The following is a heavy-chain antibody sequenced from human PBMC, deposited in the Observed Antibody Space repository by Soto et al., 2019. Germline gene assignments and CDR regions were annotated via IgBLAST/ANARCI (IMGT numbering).Heavy chain of an antibody. CDR3: ARVGGDGDEVYYYYGMDV. CDR1: GGSVSSGSYY. V-gene: IGHV4-61*01. J-gene: IGHJ6*02. Sequence: SETLSLTCTVSGGSVSSGSYYWSWIRQPPGKGLEWIGYIYYSGSTNYNPSLKSRVTISVDTSKNQFSLKLSSVTAADTAVYYCARVGGDGDEVYYYYGMDVWGQGTTVTVSS. CDR2: IYYSGST. D-gene: IGHD3-16*01.